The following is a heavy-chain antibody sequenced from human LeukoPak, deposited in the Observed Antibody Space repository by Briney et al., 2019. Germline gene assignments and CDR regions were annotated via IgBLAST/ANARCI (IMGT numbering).Heavy chain of an antibody. Sequence: ASVKVSCKASGGTFSSYAISWVRQAPGQGLEWMGGIIPIFGTANYAQKFQGRVTITADESTSTAYMELSSLRSEDTAVYYCARGFRKSSGYSASFDYWGQGTLVTVSS. CDR2: IIPIFGTA. D-gene: IGHD3-22*01. CDR1: GGTFSSYA. V-gene: IGHV1-69*01. J-gene: IGHJ4*02. CDR3: ARGFRKSSGYSASFDY.